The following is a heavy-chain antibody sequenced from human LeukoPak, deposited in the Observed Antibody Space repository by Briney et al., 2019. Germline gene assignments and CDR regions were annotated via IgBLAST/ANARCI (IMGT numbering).Heavy chain of an antibody. Sequence: GGSLRLSCAASGFTFSSYAMHWVRQAPGKGLEWVAVISYDGSNKYYADSVKGRFTISRDNSKNTLYLQMNSLRVEDTAVYYCARGWFGETLDIWGQGTMVTVSS. D-gene: IGHD3-10*01. CDR3: ARGWFGETLDI. J-gene: IGHJ3*02. CDR2: ISYDGSNK. V-gene: IGHV3-30*14. CDR1: GFTFSSYA.